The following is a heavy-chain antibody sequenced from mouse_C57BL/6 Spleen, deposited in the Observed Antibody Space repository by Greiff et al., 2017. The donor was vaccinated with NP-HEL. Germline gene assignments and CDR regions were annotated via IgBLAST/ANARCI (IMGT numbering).Heavy chain of an antibody. D-gene: IGHD1-1*01. Sequence: VQLQQSGPELVKPGASVKISCKASGYAFSSSWMNWVKQRPGQGLEWIGRIYPGDGDTNYNGKFKGKATLTADKSSSTAYMQLSSLTSEDSAVYFCATHYGSSVFDYWGQGTTLTVSS. CDR1: GYAFSSSW. J-gene: IGHJ2*01. CDR3: ATHYGSSVFDY. CDR2: IYPGDGDT. V-gene: IGHV1-82*01.